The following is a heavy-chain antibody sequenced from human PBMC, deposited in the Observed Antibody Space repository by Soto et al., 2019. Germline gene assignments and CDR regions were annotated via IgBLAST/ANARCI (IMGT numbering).Heavy chain of an antibody. V-gene: IGHV1-18*01. J-gene: IGHJ6*02. CDR1: GYTFTSYG. D-gene: IGHD3-9*01. Sequence: ASVKVSCKASGYTFTSYGISWVRRAPGQGLEWMGWISAYNGNTNYAQKLQGRVTMTTDTSTSTAYMELRSLRSDDTAVYYCARDSLLRYFDWFPRGYYYYGMDVWGQGTTVTVSS. CDR3: ARDSLLRYFDWFPRGYYYYGMDV. CDR2: ISAYNGNT.